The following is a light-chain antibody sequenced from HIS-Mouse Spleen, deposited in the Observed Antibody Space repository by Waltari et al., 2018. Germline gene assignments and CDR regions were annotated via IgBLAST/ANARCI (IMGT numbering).Light chain of an antibody. J-gene: IGLJ2*01. CDR3: YSTDSSGNHRV. Sequence: SYDLTQPPSVSVSPGQTARITCSGDALPKKSAYWYQQKSGQAPVLVIYEDSKRPSGIPERFSGSSSGTMAILTISGAQVEDEADYYCYSTDSSGNHRVFGGGTKLTVL. V-gene: IGLV3-10*01. CDR1: ALPKKS. CDR2: EDS.